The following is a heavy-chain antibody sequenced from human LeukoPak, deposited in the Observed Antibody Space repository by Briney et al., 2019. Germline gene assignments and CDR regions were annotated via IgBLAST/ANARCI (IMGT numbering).Heavy chain of an antibody. CDR2: ISSSGSTI. J-gene: IGHJ4*02. V-gene: IGHV3-48*03. CDR1: GFTFSSYE. Sequence: QPGGSLRLSCAASGFTFSSYEMNWVRQAPGKGLEWVSYISSSGSTIYYADSVKGRFTISRDNAKNSLYLQMNSLRAEDTAVYYCARAADDIFASFDYWGQGTLVTVSS. CDR3: ARAADDIFASFDY. D-gene: IGHD3-9*01.